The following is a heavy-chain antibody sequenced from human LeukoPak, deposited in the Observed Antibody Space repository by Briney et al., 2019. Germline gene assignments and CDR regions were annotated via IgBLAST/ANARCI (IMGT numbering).Heavy chain of an antibody. V-gene: IGHV3-7*01. J-gene: IGHJ4*02. CDR1: GFTFSSYW. CDR2: IRQDGGEK. D-gene: IGHD4-17*01. Sequence: PGGSLRLSCAVSGFTFSSYWMNWVRQAPGKGLEWVASIRQDGGEKSYVDSVKGRFTISRDNTIDSVYLQMNSLGAEDTAVYYCASDLDYGDSENYWGQGTLVTVSS. CDR3: ASDLDYGDSENY.